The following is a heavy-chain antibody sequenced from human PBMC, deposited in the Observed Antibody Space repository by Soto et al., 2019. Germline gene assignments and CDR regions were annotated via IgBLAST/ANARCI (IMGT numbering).Heavy chain of an antibody. CDR3: ARDHRDIVVVVAATGSSYGMDV. CDR1: GFTFSSYG. V-gene: IGHV3-33*01. CDR2: IWYDGSNK. D-gene: IGHD2-15*01. J-gene: IGHJ6*02. Sequence: GGSLRLSCASSGFTFSSYGMHWARQAPGKGLEWVAVIWYDGSNKYYADSVKGRFTISRDNSKNTLYLQMNSLRAEDTAVYYCARDHRDIVVVVAATGSSYGMDVWGQGTTVTVSS.